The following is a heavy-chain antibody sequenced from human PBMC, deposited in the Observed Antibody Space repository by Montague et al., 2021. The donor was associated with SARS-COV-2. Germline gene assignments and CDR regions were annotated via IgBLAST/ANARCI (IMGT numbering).Heavy chain of an antibody. Sequence: PALVTPTQTLTLTCTFSGFSLRSDDEGVAWIRQSPGQALEWLAVIYWNGDKRYSPSLQRRLTITEDTSENQVVLTMTNMDPVDTATYYCAHRGMIRGLIFDYWGQGTLVTVSS. V-gene: IGHV2-5*01. J-gene: IGHJ4*02. CDR2: IYWNGDK. CDR1: GFSLRSDDEG. D-gene: IGHD3-10*01. CDR3: AHRGMIRGLIFDY.